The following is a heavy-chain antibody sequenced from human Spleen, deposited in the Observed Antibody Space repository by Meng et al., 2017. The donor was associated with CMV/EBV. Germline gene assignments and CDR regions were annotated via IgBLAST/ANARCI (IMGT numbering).Heavy chain of an antibody. CDR3: ARAICSSTSPCGMDV. J-gene: IGHJ6*02. Sequence: GESLKISCAASGFTFSSYAMHWVRQAPGKGLEWVAVISYDGSNKYYADSVKGRFTISRDNSKNTLYLQMNSLRAEDTAVYYCARAICSSTSPCGMDVWGQGTTVTVSS. CDR1: GFTFSSYA. D-gene: IGHD2-2*01. CDR2: ISYDGSNK. V-gene: IGHV3-30-3*01.